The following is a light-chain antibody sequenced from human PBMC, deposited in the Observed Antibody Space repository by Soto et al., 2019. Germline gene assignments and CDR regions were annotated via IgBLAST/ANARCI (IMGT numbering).Light chain of an antibody. CDR1: QSFSSTY. CDR2: GAS. J-gene: IGKJ5*01. CDR3: QQYGGSPIT. Sequence: EIVLTQSPGTLSLSPGERATLSCRASQSFSSTYLAWYQQKPGQAPRLLVYGASSRATGIPDRFSGFGSGTDFTLTITRLEPEDFAVYYCQQYGGSPITFGLGTRLEIK. V-gene: IGKV3-20*01.